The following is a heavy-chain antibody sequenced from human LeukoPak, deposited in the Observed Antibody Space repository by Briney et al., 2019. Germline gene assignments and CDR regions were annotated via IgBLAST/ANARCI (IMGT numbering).Heavy chain of an antibody. CDR1: GGSLSSGSYY. D-gene: IGHD6-19*01. CDR3: ARPTYSSGWYTTFDY. J-gene: IGHJ4*02. V-gene: IGHV4-39*01. CDR2: IYYSGST. Sequence: SETLSLTCTVSGGSLSSGSYYWGWIRQSPGKGLKWIGSIYYSGSTYYNPSLKSRVTISVDTSKNQFSLKLSSVTAADTAVYYCARPTYSSGWYTTFDYWGQGTLVTVSS.